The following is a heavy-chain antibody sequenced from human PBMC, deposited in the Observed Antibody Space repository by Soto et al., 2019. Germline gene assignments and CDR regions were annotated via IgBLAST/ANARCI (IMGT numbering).Heavy chain of an antibody. J-gene: IGHJ5*02. CDR1: GGSISSGGYY. Sequence: SETLSLTCTVSGGSISSGGYYWSWIRQHPGKGLEWIGYIYYSGSTYYNPSLKSRVTISVDTSKNQFSLKLSSVTAADTAVYYCARVFGAGIIFSWFDPWGQGTLVTVSS. CDR2: IYYSGST. CDR3: ARVFGAGIIFSWFDP. V-gene: IGHV4-31*03. D-gene: IGHD3-3*01.